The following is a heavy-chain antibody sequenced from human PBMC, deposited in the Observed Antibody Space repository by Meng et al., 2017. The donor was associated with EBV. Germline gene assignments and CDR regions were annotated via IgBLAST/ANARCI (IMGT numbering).Heavy chain of an antibody. Sequence: VQLQESGPGLVKPSETLSLTCIVPGVSVTSGAYHWSWIRQSPGKGLEWIGYIYDTGITIYNPSLKSRVTISLETSKNQFSLKVNSVTTADTAVYYCAKSRSSTPGIVDDWGQGTLVTVSS. CDR2: IYDTGIT. CDR1: GVSVTSGAYH. J-gene: IGHJ4*02. CDR3: AKSRSSTPGIVDD. D-gene: IGHD2/OR15-2a*01. V-gene: IGHV4-61*08.